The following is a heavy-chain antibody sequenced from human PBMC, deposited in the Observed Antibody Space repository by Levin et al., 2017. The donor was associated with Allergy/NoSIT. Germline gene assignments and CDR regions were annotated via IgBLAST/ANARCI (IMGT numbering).Heavy chain of an antibody. D-gene: IGHD4-17*01. CDR1: GYTFTSHG. Sequence: GASVKVSCKASGYTFTSHGISWVRQAPGQGIQWLGWISGYNGRTHYAERFQGRVTMTTDTSTTTAYMELKSLRSDDTAVYYCGRSEDRDFGVPPDYWGQGTLVTVSS. CDR2: ISGYNGRT. J-gene: IGHJ4*02. V-gene: IGHV1-18*01. CDR3: GRSEDRDFGVPPDY.